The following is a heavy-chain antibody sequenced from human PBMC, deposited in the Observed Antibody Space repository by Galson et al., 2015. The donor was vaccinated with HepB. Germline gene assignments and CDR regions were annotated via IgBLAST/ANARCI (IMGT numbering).Heavy chain of an antibody. Sequence: CAISGDSVSSNSAVWNWIRQSPSRGLEWLGRTYYRSRWYNDYAVSVKRRISINADTSKNQVSLQLNSVTPDDTAVSYCAYGVDAWGQGTKVTVS. CDR3: AYGVDA. CDR2: TYYRSRWYN. CDR1: GDSVSSNSAV. J-gene: IGHJ6*02. V-gene: IGHV6-1*01.